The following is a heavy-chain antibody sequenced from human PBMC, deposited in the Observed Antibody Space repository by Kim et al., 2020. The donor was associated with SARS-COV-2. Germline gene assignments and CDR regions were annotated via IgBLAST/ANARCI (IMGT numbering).Heavy chain of an antibody. CDR3: ARDPYYYDSSP. V-gene: IGHV3-21*01. Sequence: IYYADSVKGRFTISRDNAKNSLYLQMNSLRAEDTAVYYCARDPYYYDSSPWGQGTLVTVSS. D-gene: IGHD3-22*01. CDR2: I. J-gene: IGHJ5*02.